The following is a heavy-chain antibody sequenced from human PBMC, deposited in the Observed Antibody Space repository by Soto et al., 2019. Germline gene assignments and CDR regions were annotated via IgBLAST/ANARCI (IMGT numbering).Heavy chain of an antibody. J-gene: IGHJ4*02. CDR2: VIPMVGMS. Sequence: QVQLVQSGAEVKKPGSSVKVSCTASGGTFNFYSISGVRQAPGQGLEWVGRVIPMVGMSEYAQKFQGRVTITADKSTSTAYMNLRSLRSEDTAVYYCATNYGSGSAHFDYWGQGTLVTVSS. CDR3: ATNYGSGSAHFDY. CDR1: GGTFNFYS. V-gene: IGHV1-69*02. D-gene: IGHD3-10*01.